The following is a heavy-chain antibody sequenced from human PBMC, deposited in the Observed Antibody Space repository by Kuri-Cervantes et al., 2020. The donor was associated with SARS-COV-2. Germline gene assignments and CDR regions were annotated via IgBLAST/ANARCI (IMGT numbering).Heavy chain of an antibody. D-gene: IGHD3-10*01. J-gene: IGHJ4*02. CDR3: ARGSYFF. Sequence: GESLKISCAASGFTFSTYSMNWVRQAPGKGLEWVSAIGTAGDTYYPGSVKGRFTISRDNAKNSLYLQMNSLRAEDTAVYYCARGSYFFWGQGTLVTVSS. V-gene: IGHV3-13*01. CDR1: GFTFSTYS. CDR2: IGTAGDT.